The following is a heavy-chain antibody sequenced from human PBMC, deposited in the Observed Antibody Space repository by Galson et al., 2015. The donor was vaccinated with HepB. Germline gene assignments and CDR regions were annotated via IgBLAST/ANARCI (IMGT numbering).Heavy chain of an antibody. J-gene: IGHJ4*02. CDR1: GFTFSSNS. Sequence: SLRLSCAASGFTFSSNSMSWVRQAPGKGLEWVANIKQDGNEKKYVDSVKGRFTISRDNAKNSLYLQMNSLGAEDTAVYYCARQNYDFWSGYSHYFDYWGQGTLSPSPQ. D-gene: IGHD3-3*01. CDR3: ARQNYDFWSGYSHYFDY. V-gene: IGHV3-7*01. CDR2: IKQDGNEK.